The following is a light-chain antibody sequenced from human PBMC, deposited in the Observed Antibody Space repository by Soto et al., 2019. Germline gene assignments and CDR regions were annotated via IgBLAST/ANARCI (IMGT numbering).Light chain of an antibody. CDR2: EVT. J-gene: IGLJ1*01. CDR3: SSYAGANRV. CDR1: SSDVGANNY. V-gene: IGLV2-8*01. Sequence: QSALTQPPSASGSPGQSVTISCTGTSSDVGANNYVSWYQQHPGKAPKLMIYEVTKRPSGVPDRFSGSKSGNTASLTVSGLQAEDEADYYGSSYAGANRVFGTGTKLTVL.